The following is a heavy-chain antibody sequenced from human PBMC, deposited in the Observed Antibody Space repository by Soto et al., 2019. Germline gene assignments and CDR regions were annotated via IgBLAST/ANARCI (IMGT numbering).Heavy chain of an antibody. CDR3: AKDHIGFGELLDAFDI. Sequence: EVQLLESGGGLVQPGGSLRLSCAASGFTFSSYAMSWVRQAPGKGLEWVSAISGSGGSTYYADSVKGRFTISRDNSKNTLYLQMNSLRAEDTAVYYCAKDHIGFGELLDAFDIWGQGTMVTVSS. V-gene: IGHV3-23*01. CDR2: ISGSGGST. J-gene: IGHJ3*02. D-gene: IGHD3-10*01. CDR1: GFTFSSYA.